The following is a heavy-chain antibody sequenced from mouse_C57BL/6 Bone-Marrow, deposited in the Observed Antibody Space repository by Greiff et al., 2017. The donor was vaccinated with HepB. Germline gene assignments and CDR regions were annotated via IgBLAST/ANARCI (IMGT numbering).Heavy chain of an antibody. CDR3: AREGAGWYFDV. D-gene: IGHD3-3*01. V-gene: IGHV1-9*01. Sequence: VQLQQPGAELMKPGASVKLSCKASGYTFTGYWIAWVKQRPGHGLAWIGDILPGSGSTNYNEKFKGKATLTADTSSNTAYMQLSSLTTEDSAIYYCAREGAGWYFDVWGTGTTVTVSS. CDR2: ILPGSGST. CDR1: GYTFTGYW. J-gene: IGHJ1*03.